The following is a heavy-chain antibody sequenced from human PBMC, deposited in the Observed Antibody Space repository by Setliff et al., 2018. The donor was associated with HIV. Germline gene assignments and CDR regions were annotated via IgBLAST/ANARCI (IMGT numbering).Heavy chain of an antibody. J-gene: IGHJ5*02. CDR1: GGSFSNYY. V-gene: IGHV4-59*05. D-gene: IGHD3-22*01. CDR3: ASRVYYYDSNNFLREEGFDP. Sequence: LSLTCTVYGGSFSNYYTNWIRQPPGKGLEYIGSIHYNERTYYNPSLKSRVAISIDTSKNQFSLNLTSVTAADTAVYYCASRVYYYDSNNFLREEGFDPWGQGTLVTVSS. CDR2: IHYNERT.